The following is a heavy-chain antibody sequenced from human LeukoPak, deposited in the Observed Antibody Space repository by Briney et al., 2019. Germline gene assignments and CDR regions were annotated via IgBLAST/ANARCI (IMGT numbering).Heavy chain of an antibody. CDR3: ARTSMIVAYFDC. CDR2: ISDDGGNK. Sequence: GGSLRLSCAASGFTFGTYSVHWVRQAPGKGLEWVSVISDDGGNKYYADSVKGRFTISRDNSKNTLYLQMNSLRAEDTAVYYCARTSMIVAYFDCWGQGTLVTVSS. J-gene: IGHJ4*02. V-gene: IGHV3-30-3*01. D-gene: IGHD3-22*01. CDR1: GFTFGTYS.